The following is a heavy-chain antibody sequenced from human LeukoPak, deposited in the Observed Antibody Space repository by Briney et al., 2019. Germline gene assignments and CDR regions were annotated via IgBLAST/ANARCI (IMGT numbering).Heavy chain of an antibody. V-gene: IGHV3-23*01. CDR3: AKSALSGYDAVRYYFDY. Sequence: GSLRLSCAASGFTFSSYAMSWVRQAPGKGLEWVSAISGSGGSTYYADSVKGRFTISRDNSKNTLYLQMNSLRAEDTAVYYCAKSALSGYDAVRYYFDYWGQGTLVTVSS. J-gene: IGHJ4*02. CDR2: ISGSGGST. D-gene: IGHD3-3*01. CDR1: GFTFSSYA.